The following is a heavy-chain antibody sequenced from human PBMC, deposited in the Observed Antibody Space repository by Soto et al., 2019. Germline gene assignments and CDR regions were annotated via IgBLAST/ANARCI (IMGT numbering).Heavy chain of an antibody. CDR3: ARMVGSTLVDC. D-gene: IGHD1-26*01. CDR2: IYHSGST. CDR1: GASISSTTSGNW. J-gene: IGHJ4*02. Sequence: QVQLQESGPGLVRPSWTLSLTCAVSGASISSTTSGNWWSWVRQPPGKGLEWIGEIYHSGSTNYNPSLKSRVTMSVDQSKNQFSLKLSSVTAADTAVYYCARMVGSTLVDCWGQGTLVTVSS. V-gene: IGHV4-4*02.